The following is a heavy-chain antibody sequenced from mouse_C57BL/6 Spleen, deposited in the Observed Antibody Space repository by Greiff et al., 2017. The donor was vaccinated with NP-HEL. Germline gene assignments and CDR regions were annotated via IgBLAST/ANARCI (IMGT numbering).Heavy chain of an antibody. D-gene: IGHD1-1*01. J-gene: IGHJ4*01. CDR1: GYTFTDYN. V-gene: IGHV1-22*01. CDR2: INPNNGGT. Sequence: VQLKQSGPELVKPGASVKMSCKASGYTFTDYNMHWVKQSHGKSLEWIGYINPNNGGTSYNQKFKGKATLPVNKSSSPAYMELRSLTSEDSAVYYCARGGNYGSLDYWGQGTSVTVSS. CDR3: ARGGNYGSLDY.